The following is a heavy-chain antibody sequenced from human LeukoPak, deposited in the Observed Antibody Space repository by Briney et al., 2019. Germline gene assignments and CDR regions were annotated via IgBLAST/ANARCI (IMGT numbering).Heavy chain of an antibody. CDR2: IKQDGSEK. D-gene: IGHD3-16*01. CDR3: ARDHVGGKYYYMDV. CDR1: GFTFSNYW. V-gene: IGHV3-7*01. J-gene: IGHJ6*03. Sequence: GGSLRLSCVASGFTFSNYWLTWVRQAPGKGLECVANIKQDGSEKSYVDSVEGRFTISRDNAKNSVYLQMNNLRVEDTAVYYCARDHVGGKYYYMDVWGKGTTVTVSS.